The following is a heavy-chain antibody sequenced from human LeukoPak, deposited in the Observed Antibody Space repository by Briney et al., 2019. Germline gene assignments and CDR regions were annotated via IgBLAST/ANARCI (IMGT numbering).Heavy chain of an antibody. CDR1: GYTFTSYG. CDR2: ISAYNGNT. V-gene: IGHV1-18*01. CDR3: ARDPASLVVVAATGFDP. Sequence: ASVKVPCKASGYTFTSYGISWVRQAPGQGLEWMGWISAYNGNTNYAQKLQGRVTMTTDTSTSTAYMELRSLRSDDTAVYYCARDPASLVVVAATGFDPWGQGTLVTVSS. D-gene: IGHD2-15*01. J-gene: IGHJ5*02.